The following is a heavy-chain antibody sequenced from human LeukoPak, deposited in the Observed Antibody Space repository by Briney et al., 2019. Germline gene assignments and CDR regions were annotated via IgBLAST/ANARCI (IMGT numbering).Heavy chain of an antibody. CDR3: ARAQQW. D-gene: IGHD6-19*01. V-gene: IGHV3-23*01. Sequence: PGGSLRLSCSASGFTFTSYAMNWVRQAPGKGLEWVSAIGGSANNTYYADSVKGRFTVSRDNSKNTLYLQMNSLRAEDTAVYYCARAQQWWGQGTLVTVSS. CDR1: GFTFTSYA. CDR2: IGGSANNT. J-gene: IGHJ4*02.